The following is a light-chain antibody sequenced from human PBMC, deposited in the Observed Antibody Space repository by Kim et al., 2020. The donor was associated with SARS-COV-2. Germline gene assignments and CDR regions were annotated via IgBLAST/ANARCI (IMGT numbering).Light chain of an antibody. CDR2: DAS. CDR3: QQFHHYPPRA. CDR1: QDIESA. V-gene: IGKV1D-13*01. Sequence: AIQLTQSPSSLSASVGDRVTITCRASQDIESALAWYQQKPGRAPKLLIFDASRLETGVPSRFSGGGSGTHFTFTISSLRPEDVATYYCQQFHHYPPRAFGGGTKVDIK. J-gene: IGKJ4*01.